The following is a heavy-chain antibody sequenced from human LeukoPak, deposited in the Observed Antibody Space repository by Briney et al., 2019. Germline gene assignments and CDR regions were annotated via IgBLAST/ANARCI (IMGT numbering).Heavy chain of an antibody. V-gene: IGHV4-4*07. CDR1: GGSISSYY. CDR3: ARVSRGCSSTSCSNWFDH. D-gene: IGHD2-2*01. Sequence: SETLSLTCTVSGGSISSYYWSWIRQPAGKGLEWIGRIYTSGSTNYNPSLKSRVTMSVETTKKQFSLKLRYVTAADTAVYYCARVSRGCSSTSCSNWFDHWGQGTLVTVSS. CDR2: IYTSGST. J-gene: IGHJ5*02.